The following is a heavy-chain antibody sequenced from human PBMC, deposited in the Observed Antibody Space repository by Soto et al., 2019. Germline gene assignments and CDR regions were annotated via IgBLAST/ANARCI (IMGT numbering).Heavy chain of an antibody. D-gene: IGHD3-10*01. V-gene: IGHV3-33*01. Sequence: QVQLVESGGGVVQPGRSLRLSCAASGFTFSSYGMHWVRQAPGKGLEWVAVIWYDGSNKYYADSVKGRFTISRDNSKNTLYLQMNSLRAEDTAVYYCARVFLRGFDYWGQGTLVTVSS. CDR2: IWYDGSNK. J-gene: IGHJ4*02. CDR1: GFTFSSYG. CDR3: ARVFLRGFDY.